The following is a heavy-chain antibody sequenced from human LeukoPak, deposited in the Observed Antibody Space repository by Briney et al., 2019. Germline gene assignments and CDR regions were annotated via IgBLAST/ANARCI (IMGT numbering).Heavy chain of an antibody. D-gene: IGHD2-21*02. CDR3: AREVYCGGDCYSSN. CDR1: GGSISSYY. Sequence: PSETLSLTCTVSGGSISSYYWSWIRQPPGKGLEWIGYIYYSGSTNYNPSLKSRVTISVDTSKNQFSLKLSSVTAADTAVYYCAREVYCGGDCYSSNWGQGTLATVSS. J-gene: IGHJ4*02. CDR2: IYYSGST. V-gene: IGHV4-59*01.